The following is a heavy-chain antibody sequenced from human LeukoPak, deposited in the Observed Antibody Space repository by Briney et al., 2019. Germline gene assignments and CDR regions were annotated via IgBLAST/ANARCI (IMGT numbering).Heavy chain of an antibody. CDR3: ARDGVFPMAPDYGDYERDGGFHY. Sequence: XVSCXXXGYTXTXYYMHXVRQAPGQGLEWMGIINPSGGSTSYAQKFQGRVTMTRDTSTSTVYMELSSLRSEDTAVYYRARDGVFPMAPDYGDYERDGGFHYWGQGTLVTVSS. J-gene: IGHJ4*02. D-gene: IGHD4-17*01. CDR2: INPSGGST. CDR1: GYTXTXYY. V-gene: IGHV1-46*01.